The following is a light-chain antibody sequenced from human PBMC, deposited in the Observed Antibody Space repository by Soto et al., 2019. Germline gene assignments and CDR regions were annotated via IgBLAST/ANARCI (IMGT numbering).Light chain of an antibody. CDR2: AAS. V-gene: IGKV1-39*01. CDR1: QSMSRY. J-gene: IGKJ5*01. Sequence: DIQMTQSPSSLSASVGDRVTITCRASQSMSRYLNWYQQKPGKAPKPLIYAASSLQSGVPARFSGSGSGTDFTLTISSLQPEDFATYYCQQSDSTPMTFGQGTRLEIK. CDR3: QQSDSTPMT.